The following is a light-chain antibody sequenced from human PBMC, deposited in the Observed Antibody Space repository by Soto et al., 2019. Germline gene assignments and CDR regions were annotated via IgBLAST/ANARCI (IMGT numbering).Light chain of an antibody. CDR3: QQYNEWPPLT. CDR2: GAS. Sequence: ETVMTQSPATLSVSPGERATLSCRASQNSTRKLAWYQQKPGQAPRLLIYGASTRVTGIPVRFSGSGSGTQFSLSISSLQSEDFAVYYCQQYNEWPPLTFGGGTKVELK. J-gene: IGKJ4*01. V-gene: IGKV3D-15*01. CDR1: QNSTRK.